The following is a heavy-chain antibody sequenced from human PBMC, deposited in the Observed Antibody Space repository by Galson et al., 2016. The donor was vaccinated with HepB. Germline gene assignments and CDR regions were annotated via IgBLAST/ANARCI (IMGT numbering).Heavy chain of an antibody. CDR1: GGSISSGGNS. V-gene: IGHV4-30-2*01. Sequence: TLSLTCAVSGGSISSGGNSWSWIRQPPGKGLEWIGCIHHSGSTYYNASLKRRLTISVDRSKNQFSLKLSSVTAADTAVYYCTSESSRYYYGSGNYFDHYYYMEVWGKGTTVTVSS. CDR2: IHHSGST. D-gene: IGHD3-10*01. J-gene: IGHJ6*03. CDR3: TSESSRYYYGSGNYFDHYYYMEV.